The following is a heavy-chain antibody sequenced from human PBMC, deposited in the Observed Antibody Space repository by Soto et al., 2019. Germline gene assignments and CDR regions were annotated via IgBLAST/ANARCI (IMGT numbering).Heavy chain of an antibody. V-gene: IGHV4-31*03. CDR1: PGFVGIYPWC. J-gene: IGHJ4*01. CDR3: ARTGYRSSEFGN. D-gene: IGHD6-13*01. Sequence: PSETXSLTCTVFPGFVGIYPWCWSWIRQHPGKVLEWMGYIYYRGKTYYSPSLKSRVPISLDTSQNHLSLRLNSVTAADTDVYSCARTGYRSSEFGNRGQGTLVTVSS. CDR2: IYYRGKT.